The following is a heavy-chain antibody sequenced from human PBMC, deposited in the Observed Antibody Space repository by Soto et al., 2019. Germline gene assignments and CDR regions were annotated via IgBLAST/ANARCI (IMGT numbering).Heavy chain of an antibody. Sequence: SVKVSCKASGGTFSGYAISWVRQAPGQGLEWMGEIIPMFGTSNYAQKFQGRVTITADESTSTAYMELSSLRSEDTAVYYCARGSCSSTSCYKEYYFDLWGQGTLVTVSS. V-gene: IGHV1-69*13. CDR3: ARGSCSSTSCYKEYYFDL. CDR1: GGTFSGYA. CDR2: IIPMFGTS. J-gene: IGHJ4*01. D-gene: IGHD2-2*02.